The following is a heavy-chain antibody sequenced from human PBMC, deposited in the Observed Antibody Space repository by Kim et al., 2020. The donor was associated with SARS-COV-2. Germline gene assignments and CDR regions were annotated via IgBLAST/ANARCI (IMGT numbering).Heavy chain of an antibody. CDR3: AKDHPSSGWPAFDS. J-gene: IGHJ4*02. D-gene: IGHD6-19*01. CDR2: VNNGGNA. Sequence: GGSLRLSCAASGFTFSSRAMSWVRQAPGKGPEWVASVNNGGNAYYADSVKGRFTVSRDITRETLYLQMNSLRAEDKALYFCAKDHPSSGWPAFDSWGQGT. V-gene: IGHV3-23*01. CDR1: GFTFSSRA.